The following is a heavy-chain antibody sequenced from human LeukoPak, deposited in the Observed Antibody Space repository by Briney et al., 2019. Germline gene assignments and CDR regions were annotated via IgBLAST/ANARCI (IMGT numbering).Heavy chain of an antibody. CDR1: GFTFSNNW. D-gene: IGHD5-12*01. CDR3: VRDGGVSGYDLLDY. CDR2: INQDGSKE. J-gene: IGHJ4*02. V-gene: IGHV3-7*01. Sequence: GASLRLSCAASGFTFSNNWMTWDRQAPGKGLEWVANINQDGSKEYYMDSVKARFTISRDNAKNSLSLQMNSPRAEDTAVYYCVRDGGVSGYDLLDYWGQGTLVTVSS.